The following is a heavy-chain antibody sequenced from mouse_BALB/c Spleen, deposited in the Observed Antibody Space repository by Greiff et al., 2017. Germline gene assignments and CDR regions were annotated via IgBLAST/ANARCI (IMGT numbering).Heavy chain of an antibody. J-gene: IGHJ4*01. Sequence: VQLQQSGPELVKPGASVKISCKASGYSFTGYFMNWVMQSHGKSLEWIGRINPYNGDTFYNQKLKGKATLTVDKSSSTAHMELRSLASEDSAVYYCATPYDYYAMDYWGQGTSVTVSS. CDR3: ATPYDYYAMDY. CDR1: GYSFTGYF. D-gene: IGHD6-5*01. CDR2: INPYNGDT. V-gene: IGHV1-20*02.